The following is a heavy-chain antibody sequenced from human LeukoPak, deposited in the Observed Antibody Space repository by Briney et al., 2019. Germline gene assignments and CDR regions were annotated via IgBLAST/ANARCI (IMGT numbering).Heavy chain of an antibody. J-gene: IGHJ3*02. CDR2: IYYSGST. CDR3: ARGSKQWLLPDAFDT. V-gene: IGHV4-59*01. D-gene: IGHD6-19*01. CDR1: GDSINTYY. Sequence: SETLSLTCTVSGDSINTYYWSWIRQPPGKGLEWIGYIYYSGSTNYNPSLKSRVTISVDTSKNQFSLKLSSVTAADTAVYYCARGSKQWLLPDAFDTWGQGTMVTVSS.